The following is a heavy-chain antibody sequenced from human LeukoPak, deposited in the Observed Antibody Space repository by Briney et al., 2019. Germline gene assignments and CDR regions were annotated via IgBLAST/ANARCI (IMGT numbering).Heavy chain of an antibody. CDR1: GYSISSGYY. D-gene: IGHD3-16*02. V-gene: IGHV4-38-2*02. Sequence: PSETLSLTCTVSGYSISSGYYWGWIRQPPGKGLEWIGSIYHSGSTYYNPSLKSRVTISVDTSKNQFSLKLSSVTAADTAVYYCARETYYDYVWGSYRSTRGVYFDYWGQGTLVTVSS. CDR2: IYHSGST. CDR3: ARETYYDYVWGSYRSTRGVYFDY. J-gene: IGHJ4*02.